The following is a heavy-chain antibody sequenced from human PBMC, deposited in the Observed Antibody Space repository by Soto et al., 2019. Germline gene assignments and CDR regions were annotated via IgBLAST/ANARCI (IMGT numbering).Heavy chain of an antibody. V-gene: IGHV5-10-1*01. Sequence: GESLKISCKTSGYNFAGYWISWVRQMPGKGLEWMGRIDPSDSYTNYSPSFQGHVTISADKSISTAYLQWSSLKASDTAMYYCAGSNYYDSTSPDYWGQGTLVTVSS. D-gene: IGHD3-22*01. J-gene: IGHJ4*02. CDR1: GYNFAGYW. CDR2: IDPSDSYT. CDR3: AGSNYYDSTSPDY.